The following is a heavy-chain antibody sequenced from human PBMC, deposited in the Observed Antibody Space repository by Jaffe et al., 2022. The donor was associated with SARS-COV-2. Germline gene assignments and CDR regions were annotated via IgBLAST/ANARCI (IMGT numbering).Heavy chain of an antibody. CDR3: ARGPPLFDP. CDR1: GFTFSDYT. V-gene: IGHV3-48*01. J-gene: IGHJ5*02. Sequence: VRLVESGGGLVQPGGSLRLSCAASGFTFSDYTMNWVRQAPGKGLEWISYINIASDTIYYADSVKGRFTVSRDNAKKSLYLQMNSLRAEDTAMYYCARGPPLFDPWGQGTLVTVSS. CDR2: INIASDTI.